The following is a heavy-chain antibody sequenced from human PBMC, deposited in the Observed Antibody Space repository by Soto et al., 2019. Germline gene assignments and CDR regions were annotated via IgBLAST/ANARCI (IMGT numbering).Heavy chain of an antibody. CDR2: ISGSGGST. CDR3: AKHPWFGEFDY. J-gene: IGHJ4*02. CDR1: GFTFGSNA. V-gene: IGHV3-23*01. Sequence: EVQLLESGGGLVQPGGSLGLPFAASGFTFGSNAMSWVARPPGKGLEWVSAISGSGGSTYYADSVKGRFTISRDNSKNTLYLQMNSLRAEDTAVYYCAKHPWFGEFDYWGQGTLVTVSS. D-gene: IGHD3-10*01.